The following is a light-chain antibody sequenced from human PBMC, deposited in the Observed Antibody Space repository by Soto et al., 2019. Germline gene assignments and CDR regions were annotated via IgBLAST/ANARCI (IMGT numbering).Light chain of an antibody. CDR3: QHYNSYSEA. J-gene: IGKJ1*01. CDR1: QDVGNY. Sequence: DIPMTQSPSSLSASIGDRVTITCQASQDVGNYVNWHQQKPGKAPKLLIYKASTLKSGVPSRFSGSGSGTEFTLTISSLQPDDFATYYCQHYNSYSEAFGRGTKVELK. CDR2: KAS. V-gene: IGKV1-5*03.